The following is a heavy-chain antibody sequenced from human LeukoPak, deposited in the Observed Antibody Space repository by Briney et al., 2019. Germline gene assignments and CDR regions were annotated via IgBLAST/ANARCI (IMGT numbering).Heavy chain of an antibody. CDR3: ARESAAGIEDY. D-gene: IGHD6-13*01. CDR2: ISYDGSNK. J-gene: IGHJ4*02. CDR1: GFTFSSYA. V-gene: IGHV3-30-3*01. Sequence: PGGSLRLSCAASGFTFSSYAMHWVRQAPGKGLEWVAVISYDGSNKYYADSVKGRFTISRDNSKNTLYLQMNSLRAEDTAVYYCARESAAGIEDYWGQGTLVTVSS.